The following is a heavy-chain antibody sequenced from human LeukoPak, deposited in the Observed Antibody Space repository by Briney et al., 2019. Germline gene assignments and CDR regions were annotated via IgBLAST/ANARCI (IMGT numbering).Heavy chain of an antibody. V-gene: IGHV3-9*01. D-gene: IGHD6-13*01. CDR1: GFTCDDYA. J-gene: IGHJ3*02. Sequence: GGSLRLSCAASGFTCDDYAMHWVRQAPGKGLEWVSGISWNSGSIGYADSVKGRFTISRDNAKNSLYLQMNSLRAEDTALYYCAKGLAAAGEAFDIWGQGTMVTVSS. CDR2: ISWNSGSI. CDR3: AKGLAAAGEAFDI.